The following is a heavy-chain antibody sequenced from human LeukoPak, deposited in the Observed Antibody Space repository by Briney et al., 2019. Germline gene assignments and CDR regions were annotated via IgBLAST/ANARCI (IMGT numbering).Heavy chain of an antibody. V-gene: IGHV3-21*01. D-gene: IGHD6-19*01. J-gene: IGHJ4*02. Sequence: GGSLRLSCAASGFTFSSYEMNWVRQAPGKGLEWVSSISSSSSYIYYADSVKGRFTISRDNAKNSLYLQMNSLRAEDTAVYYCARVGSGWARGHYYFDYWGQGTLVTVSS. CDR2: ISSSSSYI. CDR1: GFTFSSYE. CDR3: ARVGSGWARGHYYFDY.